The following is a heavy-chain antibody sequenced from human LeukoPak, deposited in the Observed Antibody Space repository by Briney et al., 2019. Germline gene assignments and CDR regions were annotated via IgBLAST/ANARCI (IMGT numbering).Heavy chain of an antibody. V-gene: IGHV3-30*03. D-gene: IGHD6-19*01. CDR1: GFTFSSYG. J-gene: IGHJ4*02. Sequence: PGGSLRLSCAASGFTFSSYGMHWVRQAPGKGLEWVAVTSYDGSNKYYADSVKGRFTISRDNPKNTLYLQMNSLRAEDTAVYYCAREGSGSGWYFDYWGQGTLVTVSS. CDR3: AREGSGSGWYFDY. CDR2: TSYDGSNK.